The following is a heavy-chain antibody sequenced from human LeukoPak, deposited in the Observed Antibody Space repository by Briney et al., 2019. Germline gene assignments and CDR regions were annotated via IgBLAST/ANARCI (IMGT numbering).Heavy chain of an antibody. D-gene: IGHD2-21*02. Sequence: ASVKVSCKASGYTFNTYGISWVRQAPGQRPEWMGWIHTDNGNTKYAQKFQGRVTMTTDTSTSTAYMELSSLRSDDTAVYYCARKGCTGDCYRFDPWGQGTLVTVSS. CDR3: ARKGCTGDCYRFDP. J-gene: IGHJ5*02. CDR1: GYTFNTYG. CDR2: IHTDNGNT. V-gene: IGHV1-18*01.